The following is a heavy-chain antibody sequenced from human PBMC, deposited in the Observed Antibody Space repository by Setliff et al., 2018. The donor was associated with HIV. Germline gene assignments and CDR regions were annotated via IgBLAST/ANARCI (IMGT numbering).Heavy chain of an antibody. CDR2: IIPKSGET. D-gene: IGHD3-3*01. CDR1: GYTFTSSD. Sequence: ASLKVSCKASGYTFTSSDINWVRQAPGQGPEWMGWIIPKSGETSYAEKFRGRVTMTRDTSLSTAYMELSWLTSDDTAVYYCARVVDRDYDFWSAYEYWGQGTMVTVSS. CDR3: ARVVDRDYDFWSAYEY. J-gene: IGHJ4*02. V-gene: IGHV1-2*02.